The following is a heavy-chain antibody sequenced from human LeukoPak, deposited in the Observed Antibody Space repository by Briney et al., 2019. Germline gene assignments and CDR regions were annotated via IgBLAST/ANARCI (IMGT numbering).Heavy chain of an antibody. CDR1: GGSISSYY. D-gene: IGHD5-24*01. J-gene: IGHJ4*02. V-gene: IGHV4-59*01. CDR2: IYYSGST. Sequence: PSETLSLTCTVSGGSISSYYWSWIRQPLGKGLEWIGYIYYSGSTTYNPSLKSRVSISVDTSKNQFSLRLSSVTAADTAVYYCARDKAGYNDYWGQGTLVTVSS. CDR3: ARDKAGYNDY.